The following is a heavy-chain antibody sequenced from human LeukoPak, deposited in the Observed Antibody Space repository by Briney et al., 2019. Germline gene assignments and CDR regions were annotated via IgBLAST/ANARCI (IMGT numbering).Heavy chain of an antibody. CDR2: MNPNSGNS. V-gene: IGHV1-8*01. J-gene: IGHJ4*02. CDR3: ARGTTVVTGPFRFHPVGY. D-gene: IGHD4-23*01. CDR1: GYTFTSYD. Sequence: ASVKVSCKASGYTFTSYDINWVRQATGQGLEWMGWMNPNSGNSGYAQKFQGRVTMTRNTSISTAYMELSSLRSEDTAVYYCARGTTVVTGPFRFHPVGYWGQGTLVTVSS.